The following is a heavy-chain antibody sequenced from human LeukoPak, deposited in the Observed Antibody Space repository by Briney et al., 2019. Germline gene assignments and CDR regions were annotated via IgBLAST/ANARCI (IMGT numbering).Heavy chain of an antibody. CDR1: GGSFSNYY. J-gene: IGHJ6*02. CDR2: IYTSGST. Sequence: SETLSLTCTVSGGSFSNYYWSWIRQPAGKGLEGIGRIYTSGSTNYNPSVQSRVTMSVDTSNNQFSLKLTSVTAADTAVYYCARQPPQYYGMDVWGQGTTVTVSS. V-gene: IGHV4-4*07. D-gene: IGHD1-14*01. CDR3: ARQPPQYYGMDV.